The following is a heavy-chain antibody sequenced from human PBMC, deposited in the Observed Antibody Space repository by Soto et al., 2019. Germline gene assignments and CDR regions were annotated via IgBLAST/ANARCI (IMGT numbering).Heavy chain of an antibody. D-gene: IGHD2-2*01. CDR3: ARDQEYQGEYYYMDV. J-gene: IGHJ6*03. Sequence: QVQLVESGGGVVQPGRSLRLSCAASGFTFSSYGMHWVRQAPGKGLEWVAVIWYDGSNKYYADSVKGRFTISRDNSKNTLYLQMDSLRAEDTAVYYCARDQEYQGEYYYMDVWGKGTTVTVSS. CDR1: GFTFSSYG. CDR2: IWYDGSNK. V-gene: IGHV3-33*01.